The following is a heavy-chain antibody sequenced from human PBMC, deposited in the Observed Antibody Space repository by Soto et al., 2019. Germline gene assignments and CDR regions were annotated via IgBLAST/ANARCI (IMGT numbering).Heavy chain of an antibody. CDR2: IWYDGSNK. D-gene: IGHD6-19*01. CDR1: GFTFSSYG. CDR3: ARDRGQWLGFEY. Sequence: QVQLVESGGGVVQPGRSLRLSCAASGFTFSSYGMHWVRQAPGKGLEWVAVIWYDGSNKYYADSVKGRFTISRDNSKNMLYLQMNSLRAEDTAVYYCARDRGQWLGFEYWGQGTLVTVSS. V-gene: IGHV3-33*01. J-gene: IGHJ4*02.